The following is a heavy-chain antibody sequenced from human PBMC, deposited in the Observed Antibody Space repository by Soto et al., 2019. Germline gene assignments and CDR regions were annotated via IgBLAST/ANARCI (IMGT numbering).Heavy chain of an antibody. CDR3: GRGRILRYCSGGSCYSAYYGMDV. V-gene: IGHV3-13*05. CDR2: IGTARDP. Sequence: EVQLVESGGGLVQPGGSLRLSCAASGFTFSSYDMHWVRQATGKGLEWVSAIGTARDPYYPGSVKGRFTISRENAKNSLNLQMTSLRAGDTAVYYCGRGRILRYCSGGSCYSAYYGMDVWGQGTTVTVSS. CDR1: GFTFSSYD. J-gene: IGHJ6*02. D-gene: IGHD2-15*01.